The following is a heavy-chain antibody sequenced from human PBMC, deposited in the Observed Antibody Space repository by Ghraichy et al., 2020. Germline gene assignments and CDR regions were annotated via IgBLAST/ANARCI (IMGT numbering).Heavy chain of an antibody. D-gene: IGHD3-10*01. J-gene: IGHJ4*02. CDR3: ARGVGNFGKYYFDY. CDR1: GFIFSDHS. Sequence: GESLNISCAASGFIFSDHSMNWVRQAPGKGLEWVSSISSSGAHIYYADSVKGRFTISRDNAKNSLYLQINSLRAEDTAVYYCARGVGNFGKYYFDYWGQGTLVTVSS. V-gene: IGHV3-21*01. CDR2: ISSSGAHI.